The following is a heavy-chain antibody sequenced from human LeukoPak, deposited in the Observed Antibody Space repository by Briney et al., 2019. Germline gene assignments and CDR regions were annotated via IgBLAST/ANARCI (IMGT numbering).Heavy chain of an antibody. J-gene: IGHJ4*02. CDR3: ATTYYDSSGYHYFDY. D-gene: IGHD3-22*01. CDR2: INNSGGRI. Sequence: GGSLRLSCAASGFTFTSYAMSWVRQAPGKGQEWVSSINNSGGRIYYADSVKGRFTISRDNSQSTLYMQMNSLRAEDTAVYYCATTYYDSSGYHYFDYWGQGTLVTVSS. V-gene: IGHV3-23*01. CDR1: GFTFTSYA.